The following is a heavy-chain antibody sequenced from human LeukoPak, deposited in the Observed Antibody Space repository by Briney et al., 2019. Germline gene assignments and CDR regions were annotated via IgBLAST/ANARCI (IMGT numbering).Heavy chain of an antibody. J-gene: IGHJ4*02. CDR3: AKILRPSIVATIVDY. V-gene: IGHV3-30*02. D-gene: IGHD5-12*01. Sequence: DSLKGRFTISRDNSKNTLYLQMNSLRAEDTAVYYCAKILRPSIVATIVDYWGQGTLVTVSS.